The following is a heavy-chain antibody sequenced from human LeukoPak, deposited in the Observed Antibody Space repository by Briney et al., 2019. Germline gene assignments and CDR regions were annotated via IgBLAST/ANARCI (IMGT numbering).Heavy chain of an antibody. CDR3: ARDRCSGGSCYSFDY. Sequence: EASVKVSCKASGYTSTGYYMHWVRQAPGQGLEWMGWINPNSGGTNYAQKFQGWVTMTRDTSISTAYMELSRLRSDDTAVYYCARDRCSGGSCYSFDYWGQGTLVTVSS. CDR2: INPNSGGT. CDR1: GYTSTGYY. V-gene: IGHV1-2*04. D-gene: IGHD2-15*01. J-gene: IGHJ4*02.